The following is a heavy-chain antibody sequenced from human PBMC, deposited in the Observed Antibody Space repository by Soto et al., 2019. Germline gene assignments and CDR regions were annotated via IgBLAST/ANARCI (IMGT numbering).Heavy chain of an antibody. D-gene: IGHD5-12*01. J-gene: IGHJ5*02. Sequence: PSETLSLTCTVSGGSISSGDYYWSWIRQPPGKGLEWIGYIYYSGSTYYNPSLKSRVTISVDTSKNQFSLKLSSVTAADTAVYYCAQGGYSGYDYNWFDPWGQGTQVTVSS. CDR1: GGSISSGDYY. CDR2: IYYSGST. CDR3: AQGGYSGYDYNWFDP. V-gene: IGHV4-30-4*01.